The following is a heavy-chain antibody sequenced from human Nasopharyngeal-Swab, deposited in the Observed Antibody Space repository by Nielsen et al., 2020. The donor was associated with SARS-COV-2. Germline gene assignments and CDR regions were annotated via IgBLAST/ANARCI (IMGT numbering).Heavy chain of an antibody. CDR1: GFTFTNYA. CDR3: AKNRGYNYEAYDH. Sequence: GGSLRLSCAASGFTFTNYAMSWVRQAPGKGLEWVSTISATGATTYYADYVKGRFTISRDNSKNTLYLQMNSLRAEDTAVYYCAKNRGYNYEAYDHWGQGTLVTVSS. J-gene: IGHJ4*02. V-gene: IGHV3-23*01. D-gene: IGHD5-18*01. CDR2: ISATGATT.